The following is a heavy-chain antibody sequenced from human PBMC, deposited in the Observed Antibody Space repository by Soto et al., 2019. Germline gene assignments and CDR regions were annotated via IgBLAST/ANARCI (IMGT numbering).Heavy chain of an antibody. Sequence: QVQLVESGGGVVQPGRSLRLSCAASGFSFSSYGMHWFRQAPGKGLEWVAIISYDGSNKYYADSVKGRFTISRDNSKNTLYLQMNSLRAEDTAVYYCAKAVYSGGWSYFDYWGQGTLVTVSS. V-gene: IGHV3-30*18. CDR3: AKAVYSGGWSYFDY. CDR2: ISYDGSNK. J-gene: IGHJ4*02. D-gene: IGHD6-19*01. CDR1: GFSFSSYG.